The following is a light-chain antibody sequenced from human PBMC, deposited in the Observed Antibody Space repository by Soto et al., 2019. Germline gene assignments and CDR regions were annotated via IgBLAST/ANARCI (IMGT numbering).Light chain of an antibody. CDR2: DVS. J-gene: IGLJ2*01. Sequence: QSALTQPASVSGSPGQSITISCTGTSSDVGGYNYVSWYQQHPGKAPKLMIYDVSNRPSGVSNRFSGSKSGNTASLTISGLQAEDEADDYCSSSTSSSTVVFGGGTKLTVL. V-gene: IGLV2-14*01. CDR1: SSDVGGYNY. CDR3: SSSTSSSTVV.